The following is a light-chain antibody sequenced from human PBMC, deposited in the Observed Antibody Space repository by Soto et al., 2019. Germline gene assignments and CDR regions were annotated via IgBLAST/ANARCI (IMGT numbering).Light chain of an antibody. CDR3: SSYAGSNTVL. J-gene: IGLJ2*01. CDR2: EVS. Sequence: SVLTQPPSASGSPRQSVTISCTGTNSDVGGYTYVSWYQQRPGKAPKLIIYEVSKRPSGVPDRFSGSKSGNTASLTVSGLQADDEADYYCSSYAGSNTVLFGGGTKLTVL. CDR1: NSDVGGYTY. V-gene: IGLV2-8*01.